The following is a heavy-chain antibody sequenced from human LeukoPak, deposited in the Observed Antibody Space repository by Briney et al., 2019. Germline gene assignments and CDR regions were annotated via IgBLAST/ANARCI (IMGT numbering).Heavy chain of an antibody. J-gene: IGHJ4*02. V-gene: IGHV3-30-3*01. CDR3: ARGDPEGLLWFGELSGGYFDY. CDR1: GFTFSSYA. Sequence: GGSLRLSCAASGFTFSSYAIHWVRQAPGKGLEWVAVISYDGSNKYYADSVKGRFTISRDNSKNTLYLQMNSLRAEDTAVYYCARGDPEGLLWFGELSGGYFDYWGQGTLVTVSS. CDR2: ISYDGSNK. D-gene: IGHD3-10*01.